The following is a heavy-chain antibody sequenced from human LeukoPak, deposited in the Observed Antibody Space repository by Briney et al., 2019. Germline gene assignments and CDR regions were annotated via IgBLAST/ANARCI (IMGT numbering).Heavy chain of an antibody. J-gene: IGHJ4*02. Sequence: PGGTLRPSCAPSGFTFSSYWMSLVRQAPENVLEWLANIKQDGSEKYYVDSVKGRFTISRDNAKNSLYLQMNSLRAEETAVYHCAREPQGGHFDYWGQGTLVTVSS. CDR1: GFTFSSYW. CDR2: IKQDGSEK. V-gene: IGHV3-7*01. D-gene: IGHD1-14*01. CDR3: AREPQGGHFDY.